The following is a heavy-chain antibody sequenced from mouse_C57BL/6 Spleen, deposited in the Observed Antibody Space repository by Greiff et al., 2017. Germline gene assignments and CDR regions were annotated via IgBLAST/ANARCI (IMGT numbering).Heavy chain of an antibody. D-gene: IGHD4-1*01. CDR1: GFTFSSYA. CDR3: ARDGTGPFFAY. CDR2: ISDGGSYT. J-gene: IGHJ3*01. V-gene: IGHV5-4*01. Sequence: EVQLQESGGGLVKPGGSLKLSCAASGFTFSSYAMSWVRQTPEKRLEWVATISDGGSYTYYPDNVKGRFTISRDNAKNNLYLQMSHLKSEDTAMYYCARDGTGPFFAYWGQGTLVTVSA.